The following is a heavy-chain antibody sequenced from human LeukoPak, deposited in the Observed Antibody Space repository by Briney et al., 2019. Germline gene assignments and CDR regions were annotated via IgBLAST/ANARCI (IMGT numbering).Heavy chain of an antibody. CDR2: LNPEDGET. CDR1: GYTLTEVS. Sequence: ASVKVSCKVSGYTLTEVSMHWVRQAPGKGLEWMGRLNPEDGETIYAQKFQGRITMTEDTSTDTAYMELSSLRSEDTAMYYCATQILTESPLDYWGQGILVYVSS. CDR3: ATQILTESPLDY. J-gene: IGHJ4*02. D-gene: IGHD2-8*02. V-gene: IGHV1-24*01.